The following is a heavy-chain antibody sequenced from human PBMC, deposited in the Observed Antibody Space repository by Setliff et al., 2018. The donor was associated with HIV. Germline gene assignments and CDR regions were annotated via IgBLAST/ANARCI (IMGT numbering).Heavy chain of an antibody. Sequence: SVKVSCKASGYSFTDYPLHWVRQVPGHGLEWTGWINPNSGGTNYVQRFQGRVTMTRDTSNSTAYMELSRLRSDDTAVYFCARGIQWSSAWYGYWGQGTLVTVSS. CDR2: INPNSGGT. CDR3: ARGIQWSSAWYGY. J-gene: IGHJ4*02. V-gene: IGHV1-2*02. CDR1: GYSFTDYP. D-gene: IGHD6-19*01.